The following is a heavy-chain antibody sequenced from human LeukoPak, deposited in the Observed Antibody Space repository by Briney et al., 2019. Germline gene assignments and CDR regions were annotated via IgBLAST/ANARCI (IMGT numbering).Heavy chain of an antibody. CDR3: ARGGPYGDYSPAFDI. CDR2: ISYDGSNK. J-gene: IGHJ3*02. D-gene: IGHD4-17*01. Sequence: GGSLRLSCAASGFTFSSYAMHWVRQAPGKGLEWVAVISYDGSNKYYAASVKGRFTISRDNSKNTLYLQMNSLRAEDTAVYYCARGGPYGDYSPAFDIWGQGTMVTVSS. CDR1: GFTFSSYA. V-gene: IGHV3-30*04.